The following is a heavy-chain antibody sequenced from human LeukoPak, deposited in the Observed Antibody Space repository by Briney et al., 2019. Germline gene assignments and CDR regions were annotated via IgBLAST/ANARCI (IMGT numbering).Heavy chain of an antibody. Sequence: PSETLSLTCVVYGGSLSGDYWSWIRQPPGKGLEWIGEINHSGSTNYNPSLKSRVTISVDTSKNQFSLKLSSVAAADTAVYYCARDPLVGAFDYWGQGTLVTVSS. J-gene: IGHJ4*02. CDR1: GGSLSGDY. CDR2: INHSGST. D-gene: IGHD1-26*01. V-gene: IGHV4-34*01. CDR3: ARDPLVGAFDY.